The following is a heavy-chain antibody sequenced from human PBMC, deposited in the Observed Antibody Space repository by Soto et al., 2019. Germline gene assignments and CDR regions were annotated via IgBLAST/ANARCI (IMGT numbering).Heavy chain of an antibody. CDR3: ARAHNGDYGSVMDV. Sequence: SETLSLTCAVSGGSISSGGYSWSWIRQPPGKGLEWIGYIYHSGTTYYNPSLKSRVTISVDRSKNQFSLKLSSVTAVDTAVYYCARAHNGDYGSVMDVWGQGTTVTVSS. CDR1: GGSISSGGYS. V-gene: IGHV4-30-2*01. CDR2: IYHSGTT. D-gene: IGHD4-17*01. J-gene: IGHJ6*02.